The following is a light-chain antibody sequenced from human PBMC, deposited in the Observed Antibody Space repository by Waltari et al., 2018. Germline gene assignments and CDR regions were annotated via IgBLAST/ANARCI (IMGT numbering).Light chain of an antibody. CDR3: LLMYSDSRV. CDR1: TGTVTIGHP. J-gene: IGLJ2*01. Sequence: QTVVPQEPSLTVSPGGTVPLTCASNTGTVTIGHPPYWFHQKPCQVPRTLIYDPSNKPSWTSARFSGSLLGGKDALTLSVAQPGDEAEYYCLLMYSDSRVFGGGTTLTVL. V-gene: IGLV7-46*01. CDR2: DPS.